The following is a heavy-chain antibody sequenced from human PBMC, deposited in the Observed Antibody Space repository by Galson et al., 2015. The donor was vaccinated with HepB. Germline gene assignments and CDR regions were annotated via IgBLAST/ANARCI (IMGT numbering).Heavy chain of an antibody. CDR3: ARQGEDSSGWYSFDY. Sequence: LSLTCTVSGGSISSYYWSWIRQPPGKGLEWIGYIYYSGSTNYNPSLKSRVTISVDTSKNQFSLKLSSVTAADTAVYYCARQGEDSSGWYSFDYWGQGTLVTVSS. D-gene: IGHD6-19*01. V-gene: IGHV4-59*08. J-gene: IGHJ4*02. CDR2: IYYSGST. CDR1: GGSISSYY.